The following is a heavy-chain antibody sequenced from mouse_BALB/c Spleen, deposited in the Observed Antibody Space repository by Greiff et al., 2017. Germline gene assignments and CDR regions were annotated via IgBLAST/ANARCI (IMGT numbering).Heavy chain of an antibody. CDR2: ISSGGSYT. CDR1: GFTFSSYA. D-gene: IGHD2-2*01. CDR3: ARNYGYDQYYFDY. V-gene: IGHV5-9-4*01. Sequence: DVMLVESGGGLVKPGGSLKLSCAASGFTFSSYAMSWVRQSPEKRLEWVAEISSGGSYTYYPDTVTGRFTISRDNAKNTLYLEMSSLRSEDTAMYYCARNYGYDQYYFDYWGQGTTLTVSS. J-gene: IGHJ2*01.